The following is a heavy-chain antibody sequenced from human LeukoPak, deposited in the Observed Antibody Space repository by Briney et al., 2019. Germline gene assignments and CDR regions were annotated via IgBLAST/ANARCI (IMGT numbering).Heavy chain of an antibody. CDR1: GFTFSSYG. D-gene: IGHD3-22*01. Sequence: GGSLRLSCAASGFTFSSYGMHWVRQAPGKGLEWVSSISSSSSYIYYADSVKGRFTISRDNAKNSLYLQMNSLRAEDTAVYYCARGVPYYYDSSGYSRFDYWGQGTLVTVSS. CDR2: ISSSSSYI. CDR3: ARGVPYYYDSSGYSRFDY. V-gene: IGHV3-21*01. J-gene: IGHJ4*02.